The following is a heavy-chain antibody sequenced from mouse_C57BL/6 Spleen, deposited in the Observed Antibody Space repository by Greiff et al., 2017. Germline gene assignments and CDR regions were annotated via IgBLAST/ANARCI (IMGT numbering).Heavy chain of an antibody. CDR2: IHPSDSDT. D-gene: IGHD2-4*01. Sequence: VQLQQPGAELVKPGASVKVSCKASGYTFTSYWMHWVKQRPGQGLEGIGRIHPSDSDTNYNQKFKGKATLTGDKSSSTASMQLSSLTSEDSAVYYCAIWSTMTSYYVDYWGQGTTLTVSS. CDR3: AIWSTMTSYYVDY. V-gene: IGHV1-74*01. CDR1: GYTFTSYW. J-gene: IGHJ2*01.